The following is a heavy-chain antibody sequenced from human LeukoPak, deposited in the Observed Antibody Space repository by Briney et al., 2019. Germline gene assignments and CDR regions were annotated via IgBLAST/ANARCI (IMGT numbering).Heavy chain of an antibody. CDR2: ISSSGSTI. J-gene: IGHJ6*02. V-gene: IGHV3-11*01. CDR3: VGGKMWWNSYYYYGMDV. Sequence: GGPLRLSCAASGFTFSDYYMSWIRQAPGKGLEWVSYISSSGSTIYYADSVKGRFTISRDNAKNSLYLQMNSLRAEDTAVYYCVGGKMWWNSYYYYGMDVWGQGTTVTVS. CDR1: GFTFSDYY. D-gene: IGHD2-21*01.